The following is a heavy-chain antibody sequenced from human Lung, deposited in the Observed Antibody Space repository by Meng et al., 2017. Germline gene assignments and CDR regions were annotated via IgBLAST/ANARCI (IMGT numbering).Heavy chain of an antibody. CDR3: ARANRSSSWTFNY. V-gene: IGHV3-74*02. Sequence: VQLVESGGGLVKPGGSLRRSCAASGFSISNYWMHWVRQDPGQGLVWVARLNRDGTISHAESVQGRFTISRDTAENTLHLQMTSLRVEDTGVYYCARANRSSSWTFNYWGQGTMVTVSS. J-gene: IGHJ3*01. CDR2: LNRDGTI. D-gene: IGHD2-2*01. CDR1: GFSISNYW.